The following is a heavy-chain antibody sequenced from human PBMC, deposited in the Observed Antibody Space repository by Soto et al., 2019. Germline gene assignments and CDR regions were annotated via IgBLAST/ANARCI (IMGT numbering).Heavy chain of an antibody. CDR1: GGNFRDYA. J-gene: IGHJ6*04. V-gene: IGHV1-69*01. D-gene: IGHD3-16*01. Sequence: QVHLVQSGTEVKKPGSSVKVSCKASGGNFRDYAISWVRQAPGQGPEWMGGIMAVFGTATYAQKFQGRVTISADEFTTTSYLDLSSLTSGDAVVYNCATAPGFYAAVDVWGKGTTVSVSS. CDR3: ATAPGFYAAVDV. CDR2: IMAVFGTA.